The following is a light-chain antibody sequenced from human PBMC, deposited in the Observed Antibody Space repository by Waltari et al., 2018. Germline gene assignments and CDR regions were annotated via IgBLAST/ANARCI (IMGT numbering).Light chain of an antibody. J-gene: IGKJ1*01. V-gene: IGKV3-20*01. CDR2: GAS. CDR1: HSVTRA. Sequence: IMLTPAPRTLSLSPGASTTLSCRTSHSVTRALAWYQQKPGQAPRLLLYGASNRATGIPDRFSGSGSGTDFSLTIRSLEAEDFAVYYCQQYLRLPVTFGQGTKVEVK. CDR3: QQYLRLPVT.